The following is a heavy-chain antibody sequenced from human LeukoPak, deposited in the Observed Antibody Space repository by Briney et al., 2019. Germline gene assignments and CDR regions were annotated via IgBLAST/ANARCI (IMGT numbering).Heavy chain of an antibody. V-gene: IGHV1-24*01. CDR2: FDSENNKM. CDR1: EYSLRDLP. D-gene: IGHD6-19*01. J-gene: IGHJ4*02. Sequence: ASVKVSCKISEYSLRDLPIHWGPEAPGEGLEWMGGFDSENNKMVYSQKFQGRVTMTEDTSADTAYMDLTSLRSEDTAVYFCATDRVYRSSGRSWGFFDYWGQGTLVIVSS. CDR3: ATDRVYRSSGRSWGFFDY.